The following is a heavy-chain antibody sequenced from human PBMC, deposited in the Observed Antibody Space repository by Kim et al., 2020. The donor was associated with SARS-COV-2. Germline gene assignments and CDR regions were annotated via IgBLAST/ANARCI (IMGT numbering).Heavy chain of an antibody. CDR3: ARQSVGATLDV. D-gene: IGHD1-26*01. CDR2: T. J-gene: IGHJ6*02. Sequence: TNYTPSPKSRVTISVDTSKNQFSLKLSSVTAADTAVYYCARQSVGATLDVWGQGTTVTVSS. V-gene: IGHV4-61*07.